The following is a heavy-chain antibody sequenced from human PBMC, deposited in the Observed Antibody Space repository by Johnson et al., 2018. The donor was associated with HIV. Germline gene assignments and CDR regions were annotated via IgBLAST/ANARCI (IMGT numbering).Heavy chain of an antibody. CDR3: ARACRDGYTCDVYDI. Sequence: QVQVVESGGGVVQPGRSLRLSCVVSGLSFSNHAIYWVRQAPGKGLRWVPILLHDANGQHYADSVKGRFAISRGYSKNTLYLQMNSLRAEDTAVFYCARACRDGYTCDVYDIWGQGTMVTVSS. CDR1: GLSFSNHA. D-gene: IGHD5-24*01. CDR2: LLHDANGQ. V-gene: IGHV3-30*09. J-gene: IGHJ3*02.